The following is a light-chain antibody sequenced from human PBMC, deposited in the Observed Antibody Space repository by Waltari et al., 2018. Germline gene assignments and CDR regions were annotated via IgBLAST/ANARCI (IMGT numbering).Light chain of an antibody. Sequence: DIQLTQSPSFLSASVGDRVTITCRASQGISSSLAWFQQKPGKAPQLLIYTASTLQGGVPSRFSGSGSGTEFTLTISSLQPEDFATYYCQQLSSFPSFGPGTKVDIK. CDR3: QQLSSFPS. CDR2: TAS. CDR1: QGISSS. J-gene: IGKJ3*01. V-gene: IGKV1-9*01.